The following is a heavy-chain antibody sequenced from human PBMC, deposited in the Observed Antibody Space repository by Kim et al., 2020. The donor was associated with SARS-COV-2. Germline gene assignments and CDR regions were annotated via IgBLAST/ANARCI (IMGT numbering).Heavy chain of an antibody. Sequence: KFQGRVTITADEATSTAYMELSSLRSEDTAVYYCARDPPVLWFGDYGMDVWGQGTTVTVSS. CDR3: ARDPPVLWFGDYGMDV. D-gene: IGHD3-10*01. V-gene: IGHV1-69*01. J-gene: IGHJ6*02.